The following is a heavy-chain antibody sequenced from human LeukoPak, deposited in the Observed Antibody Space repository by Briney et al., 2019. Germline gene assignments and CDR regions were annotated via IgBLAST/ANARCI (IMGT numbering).Heavy chain of an antibody. J-gene: IGHJ4*02. CDR1: GYSFTSYW. V-gene: IGHV5-51*01. CDR3: ARLAHDSSGYYCPHFDY. D-gene: IGHD3-22*01. Sequence: GESLKISCKGSGYSFTSYWIGWVRQMPGKGLEWMGIIYPGDSDTRYSPSFQGQVTISADKSISTAYLQWSSLKASDTAMYYCARLAHDSSGYYCPHFDYWGQGTLVTVSS. CDR2: IYPGDSDT.